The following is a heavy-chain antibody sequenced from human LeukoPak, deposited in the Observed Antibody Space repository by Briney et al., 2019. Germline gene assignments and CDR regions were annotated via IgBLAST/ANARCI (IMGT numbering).Heavy chain of an antibody. D-gene: IGHD3-10*01. CDR2: IRYDGSNK. CDR1: GFTFSSYG. J-gene: IGHJ3*02. Sequence: PGGSLRLSCAASGFTFSSYGMHWVRQAPGKGLEWVAFIRYDGSNKYYADSVKGRFTISRDSSKNTLYLQMNSLRAEDTAVYYCAKPFMVRGVPRAFDIWGQGTMVTVSS. CDR3: AKPFMVRGVPRAFDI. V-gene: IGHV3-30*02.